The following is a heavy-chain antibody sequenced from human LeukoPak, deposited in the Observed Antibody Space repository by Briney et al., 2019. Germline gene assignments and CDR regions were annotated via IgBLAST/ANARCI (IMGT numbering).Heavy chain of an antibody. CDR2: ISSSSTI. Sequence: GSLRLSCAASGFTFSSYNMNWVRQAPGKGLEWVSYISSSSTIYYADSVKGRFTISRDNSKNTLYLQMNSLRAEDTAVYYCAKDGDDYGGYFDYWGQGTLVTVSS. V-gene: IGHV3-48*01. CDR3: AKDGDDYGGYFDY. CDR1: GFTFSSYN. D-gene: IGHD4-17*01. J-gene: IGHJ4*02.